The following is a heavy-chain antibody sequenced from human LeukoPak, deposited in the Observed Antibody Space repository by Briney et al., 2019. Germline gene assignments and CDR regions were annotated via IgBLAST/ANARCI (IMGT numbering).Heavy chain of an antibody. CDR3: ATGAEWGPYFDY. D-gene: IGHD1-14*01. J-gene: IGHJ4*02. CDR1: GYTFTNYA. Sequence: ASVKVSCKASGYTFTNYAMHWVRQAPGQRLEWMGWINAGNGNTKYSQKFQGRVTITRDTSASTAYMEMSSLRSEDTAVYFCATGAEWGPYFDYWGQGTLVTVSS. V-gene: IGHV1-3*01. CDR2: INAGNGNT.